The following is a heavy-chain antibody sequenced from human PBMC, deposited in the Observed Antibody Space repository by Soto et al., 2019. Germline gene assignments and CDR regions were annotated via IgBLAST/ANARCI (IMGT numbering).Heavy chain of an antibody. CDR3: AISCGYSSSWVEH. Sequence: PSETLSLTCTVSGGSISSSSYYWGWIRQPPGKGLEWIGSIYYSGSTYYNPSLKSRVTISVDTSKNQFSLKPSSVTAADTAVYYCAISCGYSSSWVEHCGQGTRVTDPS. D-gene: IGHD6-13*01. V-gene: IGHV4-39*01. J-gene: IGHJ4*02. CDR1: GGSISSSSYY. CDR2: IYYSGST.